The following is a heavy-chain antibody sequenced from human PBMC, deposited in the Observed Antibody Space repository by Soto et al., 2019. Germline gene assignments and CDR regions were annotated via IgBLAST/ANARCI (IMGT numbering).Heavy chain of an antibody. CDR3: ARGVGATNLFYYYYYGMDV. Sequence: PSETLSLTCTVFGGSIASSSWYWGWIRQPPGRGLEWIGTIYYSGSTYYNPSLKSRVTISVETSENQFSLKLRSMTATDTAVYYCARGVGATNLFYYYYYGMDVWGQGTTVTVSS. J-gene: IGHJ6*02. D-gene: IGHD1-26*01. CDR2: IYYSGST. CDR1: GGSIASSSWY. V-gene: IGHV4-39*01.